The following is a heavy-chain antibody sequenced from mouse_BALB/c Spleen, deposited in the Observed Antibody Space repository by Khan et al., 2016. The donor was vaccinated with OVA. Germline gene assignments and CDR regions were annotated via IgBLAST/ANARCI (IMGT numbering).Heavy chain of an antibody. Sequence: EVELVESGGGLVQPGGSRKLSCAASGFTFSSYGMHWVRQAPEKGLEWVAYISGDSSTIYYADTVKGRFTISRDNPKNTLFLQMTSLMSEDTAMYYDATSYYYGCYFDYWGPGTTLTVSS. CDR1: GFTFSSYG. J-gene: IGHJ2*01. V-gene: IGHV5-17*02. CDR3: ATSYYYGCYFDY. CDR2: ISGDSSTI. D-gene: IGHD1-1*01.